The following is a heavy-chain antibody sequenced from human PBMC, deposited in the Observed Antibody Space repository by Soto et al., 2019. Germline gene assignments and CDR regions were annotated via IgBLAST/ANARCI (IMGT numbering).Heavy chain of an antibody. CDR3: AKAEYQLLWCVQH. V-gene: IGHV3-30*18. J-gene: IGHJ1*01. CDR2: ISYDGSNK. D-gene: IGHD2-2*01. Sequence: QVQLVESGGGVVQPGRSLRLSCAASGFTFSSYGMHWVRQAPGKGLEWVAVISYDGSNKYYADSVKGRFTISRDNSKNTLYQQMNSLRAEDTAVYYSAKAEYQLLWCVQHWGQGTLVTVSS. CDR1: GFTFSSYG.